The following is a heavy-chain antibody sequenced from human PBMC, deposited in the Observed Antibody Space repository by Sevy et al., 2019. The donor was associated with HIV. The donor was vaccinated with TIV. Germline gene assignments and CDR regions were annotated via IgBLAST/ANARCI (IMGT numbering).Heavy chain of an antibody. CDR2: INHSGST. Sequence: SDTLSLTCAVYGGSFSGYYWSWIRQPPGKGLEWIGEINHSGSTNYNPSLKSRVTISVDTSKNQFSLKLSSVTAADTAVYYCATRYYDILTGYSQYNWFDPWGQGTLVTVSS. J-gene: IGHJ5*02. D-gene: IGHD3-9*01. V-gene: IGHV4-34*01. CDR3: ATRYYDILTGYSQYNWFDP. CDR1: GGSFSGYY.